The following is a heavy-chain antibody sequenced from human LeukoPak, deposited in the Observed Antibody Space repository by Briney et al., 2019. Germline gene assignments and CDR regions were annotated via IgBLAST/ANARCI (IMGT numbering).Heavy chain of an antibody. CDR3: ARVGRGDHTWGSYYFDH. CDR1: GDSISSYH. J-gene: IGHJ4*02. D-gene: IGHD3-16*01. Sequence: PSETLSLTCTVSGDSISSYHWSWIRQPPGKGLEWIGYTSYSGSTNYNPSLKSRVTISVDTSKNQFSLKLSSVTAADTAVYYCARVGRGDHTWGSYYFDHWGQGTLVTVSS. V-gene: IGHV4-59*01. CDR2: TSYSGST.